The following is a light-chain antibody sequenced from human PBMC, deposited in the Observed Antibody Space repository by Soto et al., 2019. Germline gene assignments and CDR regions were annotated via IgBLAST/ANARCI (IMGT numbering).Light chain of an antibody. V-gene: IGLV2-11*01. CDR3: CSYAGPYSVV. CDR2: DVS. Sequence: QSALTQPRSVSGSPGQSVTISCTGTSSDVGGYNYVSWYQQHPGKAPKLIIYDVSKWPSGVPDRFSGSKSGNTASLTISGLQAEDEADYYCCSYAGPYSVVFGGGTKLTVL. CDR1: SSDVGGYNY. J-gene: IGLJ2*01.